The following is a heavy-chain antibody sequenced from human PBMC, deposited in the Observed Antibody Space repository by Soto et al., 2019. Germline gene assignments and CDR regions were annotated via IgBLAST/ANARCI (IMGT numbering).Heavy chain of an antibody. D-gene: IGHD3-10*01. CDR2: IYYSGST. V-gene: IGHV4-31*03. CDR3: ARGYPFGESPWSFDY. CDR1: GGSISSGGYY. Sequence: LSLTCTVSGGSISSGGYYWSWIRQHPGKGLEWIGYIYYSGSTYYNPSLKSRVTISVDTSKNQFSLKLSSVTAADTAVYYCARGYPFGESPWSFDYWGQGTLVTVSS. J-gene: IGHJ4*02.